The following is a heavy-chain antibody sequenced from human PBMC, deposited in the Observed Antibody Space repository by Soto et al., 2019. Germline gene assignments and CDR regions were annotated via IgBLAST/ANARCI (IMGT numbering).Heavy chain of an antibody. CDR3: ARDPDYYDSSGYYPEYFQH. V-gene: IGHV3-9*01. Sequence: PGGSLRLSCAASGFTFDDYAMHWVRQAPGKGLEWVSGISWNSGSIGYADSVKGRFTISRDISQNTLYLQMNSLRVEDTAVYYCARDPDYYDSSGYYPEYFQHWGQGTLVTVSS. CDR2: ISWNSGSI. J-gene: IGHJ1*01. CDR1: GFTFDDYA. D-gene: IGHD3-22*01.